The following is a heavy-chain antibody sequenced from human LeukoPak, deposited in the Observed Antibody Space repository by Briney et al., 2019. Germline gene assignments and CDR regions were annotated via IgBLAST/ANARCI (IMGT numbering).Heavy chain of an antibody. Sequence: ASVKISCKVSGYTLTEVSMHCVRQAPGKGLEWMGGFDPEDGETVYAQKFQGRVTMTEDTSTDTAYMELSSLRSEDTAVYCCATARITMVRGVIISDAFDIWGQGTMVTVSS. CDR2: FDPEDGET. CDR3: ATARITMVRGVIISDAFDI. V-gene: IGHV1-24*01. D-gene: IGHD3-10*01. J-gene: IGHJ3*02. CDR1: GYTLTEVS.